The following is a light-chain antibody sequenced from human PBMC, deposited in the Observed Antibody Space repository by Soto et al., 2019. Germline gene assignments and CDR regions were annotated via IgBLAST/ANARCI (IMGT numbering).Light chain of an antibody. CDR3: CAYAGYSTFV. Sequence: QSALTQPASVSGSPGQSITISCTGTSSDVGAYNYVSWYQQHPGKAPKLMIYEGSKRSSGYSNRFSGSQSGNTASLTTSGLQAEDEADYYCCAYAGYSTFVFGTGTKLTVL. V-gene: IGLV2-23*01. J-gene: IGLJ1*01. CDR1: SSDVGAYNY. CDR2: EGS.